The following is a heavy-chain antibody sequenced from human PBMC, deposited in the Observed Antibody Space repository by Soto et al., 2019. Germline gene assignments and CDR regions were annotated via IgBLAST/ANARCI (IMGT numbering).Heavy chain of an antibody. V-gene: IGHV3-30-3*01. J-gene: IGHJ6*02. CDR3: ARSGYSLYYYGMDV. CDR1: GFTFSSYD. CDR2: ISYDGSNK. Sequence: GGSLRLSCAASGFTFSSYDMHWVRQAPGKGLEWVAVISYDGSNKYYADSVKGRFTISRDNSKNTLYLQMNSLRAEDTAVYYCARSGYSLYYYGMDVWGQGTTVTVSS. D-gene: IGHD5-18*01.